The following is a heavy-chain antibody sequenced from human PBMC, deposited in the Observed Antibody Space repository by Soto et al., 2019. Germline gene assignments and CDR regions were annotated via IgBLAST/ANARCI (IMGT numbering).Heavy chain of an antibody. J-gene: IGHJ1*01. Sequence: SETLSLTCAVYGGSFSGYYWSWIRQPPGKGLEWIGEINHSGSTNYNPSLKSRVTISVDTSKNHFSLKLSSVTAADTAVYYCASTPVLLDFDWLRGYFQHWGQGTLVTVSS. V-gene: IGHV4-34*01. CDR2: INHSGST. CDR3: ASTPVLLDFDWLRGYFQH. CDR1: GGSFSGYY. D-gene: IGHD3-9*01.